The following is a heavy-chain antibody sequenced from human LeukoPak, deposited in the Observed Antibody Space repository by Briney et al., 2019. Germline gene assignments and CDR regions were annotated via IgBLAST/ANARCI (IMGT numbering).Heavy chain of an antibody. J-gene: IGHJ6*03. Sequence: GGSLRLSRTASGFRFNDYYMTWIRQAPGKGLEWISYIRSSGGTTSLADSVRGRFSISRDNAKDTLYLQLNTLTAEDSAVYYCARQYYYYYYYIDVWGKGTTVTVSS. CDR3: ARQYYYYYYYIDV. CDR2: IRSSGGTT. CDR1: GFRFNDYY. V-gene: IGHV3-11*04.